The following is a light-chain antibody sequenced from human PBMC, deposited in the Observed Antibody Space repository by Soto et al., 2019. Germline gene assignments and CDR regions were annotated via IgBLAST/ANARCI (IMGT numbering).Light chain of an antibody. V-gene: IGKV3-20*01. CDR2: GAS. CDR3: QQYGSSGT. Sequence: IVLTQSPCTLSLSPLERATLSCRASQSVSNNYLAWYQQKPGQAPRLLIYGASNRATGIPDRFSGSGSGTDFTLTISRLEPEDFAVYYCQQYGSSGTFGQGTKVDIK. CDR1: QSVSNNY. J-gene: IGKJ1*01.